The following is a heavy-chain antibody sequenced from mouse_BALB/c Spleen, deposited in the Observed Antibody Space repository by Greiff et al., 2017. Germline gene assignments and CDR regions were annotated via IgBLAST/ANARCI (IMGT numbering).Heavy chain of an antibody. J-gene: IGHJ4*01. CDR1: GFSLTSYG. D-gene: IGHD3-3*01. CDR3: AGGLRGPAMDD. CDR2: IWAGGST. Sequence: QVQLKESGPGLVAPSQSLSITCTVSGFSLTSYGVHWVRQPPGKGLEWLGVIWAGGSTNYNSALMSRLSISKDNSKSQVFLKMNSLQTDDTAMYYCAGGLRGPAMDDWGQGTSVTVSS. V-gene: IGHV2-9*02.